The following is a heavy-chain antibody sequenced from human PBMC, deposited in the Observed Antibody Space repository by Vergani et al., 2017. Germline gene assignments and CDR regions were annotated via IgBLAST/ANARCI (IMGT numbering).Heavy chain of an antibody. J-gene: IGHJ5*02. Sequence: EVQLVESGGGLVQPGGSLRLSCASSGFTFSSYWMSWVRQAPGKGLEWGANIKQDGSEKYYVDSVKGRFSISRDNAKNSLYLQMNILRAEDTAVYYCASSVVAAWAHWFDPWGQGTLVTVSS. CDR1: GFTFSSYW. D-gene: IGHD2-15*01. V-gene: IGHV3-7*01. CDR3: ASSVVAAWAHWFDP. CDR2: IKQDGSEK.